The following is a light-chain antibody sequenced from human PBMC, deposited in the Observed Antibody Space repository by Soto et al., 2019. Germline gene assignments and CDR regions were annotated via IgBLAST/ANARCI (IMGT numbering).Light chain of an antibody. CDR2: DAS. Sequence: EIVLTQSPATLSLSPGERATLSCRASQSVSSYSAWYQQKPGQAPRLLIYDASNKANGIPARFSGSESGTDFTLTISSLEPEEFAVYYYQQRSNWPLTFGGGTKVEIK. CDR3: QQRSNWPLT. CDR1: QSVSSY. V-gene: IGKV3-11*01. J-gene: IGKJ4*01.